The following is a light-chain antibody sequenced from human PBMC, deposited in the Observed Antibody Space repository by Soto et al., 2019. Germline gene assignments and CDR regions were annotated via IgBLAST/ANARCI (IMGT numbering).Light chain of an antibody. J-gene: IGLJ2*01. CDR3: AAWDDSLNGVV. CDR2: SNN. V-gene: IGLV1-44*01. CDR1: SSNIGSNT. Sequence: QSVLTQPHSASGTPGQRVTISCSGSSSNIGSNTVNWYQQLPGTAPKLLIYSNNQRPSGVLDRFSGSESGTSASLAISGLQSEDEGDYYCAAWDDSLNGVVFGGGTKLTVL.